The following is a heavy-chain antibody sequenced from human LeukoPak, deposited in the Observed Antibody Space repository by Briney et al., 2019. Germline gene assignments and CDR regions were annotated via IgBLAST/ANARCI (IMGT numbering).Heavy chain of an antibody. J-gene: IGHJ6*03. CDR2: IRSKAYGGTT. CDR1: GFTFGDYA. D-gene: IGHD3-22*01. V-gene: IGHV3-49*04. Sequence: GGSLRLSCTASGFTFGDYAMSWVRQAPGKGLEWVGFIRSKAYGGTTEYAASVKGRFTISRDDSKSIAYLQMNSLKTEDTAVYYCTRGDNSYDSSGYYALGYYYYYMDVWGKGTTVTVSS. CDR3: TRGDNSYDSSGYYALGYYYYYMDV.